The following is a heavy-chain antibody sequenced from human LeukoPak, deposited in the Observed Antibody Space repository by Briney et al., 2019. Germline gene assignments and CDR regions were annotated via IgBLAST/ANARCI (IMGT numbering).Heavy chain of an antibody. J-gene: IGHJ4*02. CDR3: TTLTYYYDSSGYYS. D-gene: IGHD3-22*01. CDR2: IKIKTDGGTT. Sequence: GGSLRLSCAASGFTFSNAWMSWVRQAPGKGLEWVGRIKIKTDGGTTDYAAPVKGRFTISSEDSKNTPHLQMNSLKTETTAVYYCTTLTYYYDSSGYYSWGQGTLVTVSS. CDR1: GFTFSNAW. V-gene: IGHV3-15*01.